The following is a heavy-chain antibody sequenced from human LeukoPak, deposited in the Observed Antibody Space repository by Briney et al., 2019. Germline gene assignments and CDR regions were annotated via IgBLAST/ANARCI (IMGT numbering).Heavy chain of an antibody. V-gene: IGHV4-59*01. Sequence: KPSETLSLTCTVSGGSISSYYWSWIRQPPGKGLEWIGYIYYSGSTNYNPSLKSRVTISVDTSKNQFSLKLSSVTAADTAVYYCARDRSSRGMDVWGKGTTVTVS. CDR3: ARDRSSRGMDV. D-gene: IGHD6-13*01. J-gene: IGHJ6*03. CDR2: IYYSGST. CDR1: GGSISSYY.